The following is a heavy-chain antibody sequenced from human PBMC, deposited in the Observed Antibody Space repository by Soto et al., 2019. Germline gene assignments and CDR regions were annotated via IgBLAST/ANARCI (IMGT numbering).Heavy chain of an antibody. CDR1: GFTFSSYG. D-gene: IGHD2-21*02. CDR3: ARMGSFEVVTAILGASPGPDY. Sequence: GGSLRLSCAASGFTFSSYGMHWVRQAPGKGLEWVAVIWYDGSNKYYADSVKGRFTISRDNSKNTLYLQMNSLRAEDTAVYYCARMGSFEVVTAILGASPGPDYWGQGTLVTVSS. V-gene: IGHV3-33*01. J-gene: IGHJ4*02. CDR2: IWYDGSNK.